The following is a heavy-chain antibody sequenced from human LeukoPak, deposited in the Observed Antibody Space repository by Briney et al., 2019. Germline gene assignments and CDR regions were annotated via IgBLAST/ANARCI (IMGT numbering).Heavy chain of an antibody. CDR3: ARVNDYYDSSGYSPWIDY. Sequence: PSETLSLTCTVSGGSISSYYWGWIRQPPGKGLEWIGSIYYSGSTYYNPSLKSRVTISVDTSKNQFSLKLSSVTAADTAVYYCARVNDYYDSSGYSPWIDYWGQGTLVTVSS. CDR2: IYYSGST. J-gene: IGHJ4*02. CDR1: GGSISSYY. V-gene: IGHV4-39*07. D-gene: IGHD3-22*01.